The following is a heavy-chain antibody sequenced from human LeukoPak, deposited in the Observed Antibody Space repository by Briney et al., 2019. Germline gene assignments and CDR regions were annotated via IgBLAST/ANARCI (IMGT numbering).Heavy chain of an antibody. CDR1: GFTFSSYG. J-gene: IGHJ5*02. CDR3: AKGLYYYDSSGFPA. D-gene: IGHD3-22*01. V-gene: IGHV3-30*02. Sequence: PGGSLRLSCAASGFTFSSYGIHWVRQAPGKGLEWVAFIQYDGSDKYYADSVKGRFTISRDNSKNTLYLQMNSPRAEDTALYYCAKGLYYYDSSGFPAWGQGTLVIVSS. CDR2: IQYDGSDK.